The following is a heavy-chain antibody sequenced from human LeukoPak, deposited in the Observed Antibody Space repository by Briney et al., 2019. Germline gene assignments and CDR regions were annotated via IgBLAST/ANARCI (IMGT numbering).Heavy chain of an antibody. V-gene: IGHV3-7*01. CDR3: ARVAGYCDSTSNCYSDY. CDR1: GFTFSVFY. Sequence: GGSLRLSCAASGFTFSVFYMSWVRQAPGKGLEWMANIKQDGSEKYYVDSVRGRFTISRDNAKNSLFLQMNSLRAEDTAVYYCARVAGYCDSTSNCYSDYWGQGTLVTVSS. D-gene: IGHD2-2*01. J-gene: IGHJ4*02. CDR2: IKQDGSEK.